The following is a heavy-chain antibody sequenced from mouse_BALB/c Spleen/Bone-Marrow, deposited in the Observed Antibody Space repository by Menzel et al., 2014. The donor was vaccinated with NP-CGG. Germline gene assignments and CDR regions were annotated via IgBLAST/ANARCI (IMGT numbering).Heavy chain of an antibody. J-gene: IGHJ1*01. V-gene: IGHV5-15*02. CDR2: ISNLAYSI. D-gene: IGHD1-1*01. CDR3: ARDYYGSSYWYVDV. Sequence: EVMLVESGGGLVQPGGSRKLSCAASGFTFSDYGMAWVRQAPGRGPEWVAFISNLAYSIYYADTVTGRFTISRENAKNTLYLEMSSLRSEDTAMYYCARDYYGSSYWYVDVWGAGTTVTVSS. CDR1: GFTFSDYG.